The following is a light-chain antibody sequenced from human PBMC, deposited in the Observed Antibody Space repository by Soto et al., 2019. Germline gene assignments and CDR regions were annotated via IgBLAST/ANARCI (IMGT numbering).Light chain of an antibody. Sequence: QSVLTQTPSASGTPGQRVTISCSGGSSNIGSNSVSWFQQLPGTAPKLLIYNSKQLPSGVPDRFSGSKSGTSASLAITGLRSEDDADYFCAACDDSLSGYVFGTGTKLTVL. CDR3: AACDDSLSGYV. CDR1: SSNIGSNS. V-gene: IGLV1-47*01. CDR2: NSK. J-gene: IGLJ1*01.